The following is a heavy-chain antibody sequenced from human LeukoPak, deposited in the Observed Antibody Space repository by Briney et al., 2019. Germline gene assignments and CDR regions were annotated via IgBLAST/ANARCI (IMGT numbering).Heavy chain of an antibody. CDR1: GFTFSTYA. CDR3: AKDQEWRRIAAAGHNFDY. J-gene: IGHJ4*02. CDR2: ITGNGVYT. V-gene: IGHV3-23*01. D-gene: IGHD6-13*01. Sequence: GGSLRLSCAASGFTFSTYAMSWVRQAPGTGLEWVSTITGNGVYTYYADSVEGRFTISRDSSKNTLFLQMNSLRADDTAVYYCAKDQEWRRIAAAGHNFDYWGQGTLVTVSS.